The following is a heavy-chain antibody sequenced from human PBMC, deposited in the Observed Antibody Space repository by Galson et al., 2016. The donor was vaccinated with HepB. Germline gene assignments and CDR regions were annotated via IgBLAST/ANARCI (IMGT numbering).Heavy chain of an antibody. CDR2: INQDGSVE. D-gene: IGHD6-13*01. CDR1: GFSIRNHW. V-gene: IGHV3-7*03. CDR3: ARIAADGSTFDY. J-gene: IGHJ4*02. Sequence: SLRLSCAASGFSIRNHWMSWVRQAPGKGLEWVANINQDGSVEKYADSVRGRFTVFKDNAKNSVHLQLNSLSADDTAMFYCARIAADGSTFDYWGQGTLVTVSS.